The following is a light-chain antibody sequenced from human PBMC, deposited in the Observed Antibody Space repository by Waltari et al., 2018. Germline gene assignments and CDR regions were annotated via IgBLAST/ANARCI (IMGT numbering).Light chain of an antibody. J-gene: IGLJ2*01. CDR1: SGNIGTYKS. CDR3: SSYTGSSTVI. CDR2: DVN. Sequence: QSALTQPASVSGSPGQSITISCTGSSGNIGTYKSVSWYQQHPGRTPRLIIYDVNMRPSGISVRFSGSTSGATASLTISGLQTEDEADYYCSSYTGSSTVIFGGGTRLTVL. V-gene: IGLV2-14*03.